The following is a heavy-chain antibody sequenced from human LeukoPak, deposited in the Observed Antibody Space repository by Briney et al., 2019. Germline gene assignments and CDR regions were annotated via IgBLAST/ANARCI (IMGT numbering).Heavy chain of an antibody. CDR3: AKSSRVDSEFDY. D-gene: IGHD2-15*01. CDR2: ISYDGSNK. CDR1: GFTFSSYG. J-gene: IGHJ4*02. Sequence: GGSLRLSCAASGFTFSSYGMHWVRQAPGKGLEWVAVISYDGSNKYYADSVKGRFTISRDNSKNTLYLQMNSLRAEDAAVYYCAKSSRVDSEFDYWGQGTLVTVSS. V-gene: IGHV3-30*18.